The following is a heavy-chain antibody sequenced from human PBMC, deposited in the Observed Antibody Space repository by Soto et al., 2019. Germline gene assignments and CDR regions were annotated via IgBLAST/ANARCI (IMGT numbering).Heavy chain of an antibody. J-gene: IGHJ6*02. CDR3: ARDGIAAAGSYYYYGMDV. V-gene: IGHV1-69*01. CDR2: IIPIFGTA. CDR1: GGTFSSYA. D-gene: IGHD6-13*01. Sequence: QVQLVQSGAEVKQPGSSVKVSCKASGGTFSSYAISWVRQAPGQGLEWMGGIIPIFGTANYAQKFQGRVTITADESTSTAYMELSSLRSEDTAVYYCARDGIAAAGSYYYYGMDVWGQGTTVTVSS.